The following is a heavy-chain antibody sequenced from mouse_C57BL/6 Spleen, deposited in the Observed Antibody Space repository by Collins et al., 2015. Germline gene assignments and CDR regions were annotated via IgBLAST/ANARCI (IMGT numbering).Heavy chain of an antibody. V-gene: IGHV1-87*01. D-gene: IGHD2-1*01. CDR2: IYPGDGDT. Sequence: QVQLQQSGAELARPGASVKLSCKASGYTFTSYWMQWVKQRPGQGLEWIGAIYPGDGDTRYTQKFKGKATLTADKSSSTAYMQLSSLASEDSAVYYCASRNGNSHYWGQGTTLTVSS. CDR1: GYTFTSYW. CDR3: ASRNGNSHY. J-gene: IGHJ2*01.